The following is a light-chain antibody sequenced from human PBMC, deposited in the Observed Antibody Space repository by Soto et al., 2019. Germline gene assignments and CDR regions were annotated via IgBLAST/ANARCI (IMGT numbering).Light chain of an antibody. CDR3: CSYTSSSTPWV. V-gene: IGLV2-14*03. Sequence: QFALTQPASVSGSPGQSITISCTGTSSDVGGYNYVSWYQQHPGKAPKLMIYDVSDRPSGVSNRFSASKSGNTASLTISGLQAEDEADYYCCSYTSSSTPWVFGTGTKVTVL. CDR1: SSDVGGYNY. CDR2: DVS. J-gene: IGLJ1*01.